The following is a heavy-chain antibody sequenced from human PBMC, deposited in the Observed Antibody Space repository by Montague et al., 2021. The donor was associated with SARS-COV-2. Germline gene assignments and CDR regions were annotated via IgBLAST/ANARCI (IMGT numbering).Heavy chain of an antibody. CDR2: INHSGST. CDR3: V. Sequence: SETLSLTCAVYGGSFSGYYWSWIRQPPGKGLQWIGEINHSGSTNYNPSLKSRVTITVDTAVYYCARGQNFDWLLSLYYGMDVWGQGTTVTASS. CDR1: GGSFSGYY. J-gene: IGHJ6*02. D-gene: IGHD3-9*01. V-gene: IGHV4-34*01.